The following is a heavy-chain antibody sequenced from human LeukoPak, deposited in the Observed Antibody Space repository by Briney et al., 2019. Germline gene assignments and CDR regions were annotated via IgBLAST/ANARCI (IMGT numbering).Heavy chain of an antibody. D-gene: IGHD3-10*02. J-gene: IGHJ6*04. CDR1: GGTFSSYA. V-gene: IGHV1-69*13. Sequence: GASVKVSCKASGGTFSSYAISWVRQAPGQGLEWMGGIIPIFGTANYAQKFQGRVTITADESTSTAYMELSSLRSEDTAVYYWARGLFGESSAYYYGMDVWGKGTTVTVSS. CDR3: ARGLFGESSAYYYGMDV. CDR2: IIPIFGTA.